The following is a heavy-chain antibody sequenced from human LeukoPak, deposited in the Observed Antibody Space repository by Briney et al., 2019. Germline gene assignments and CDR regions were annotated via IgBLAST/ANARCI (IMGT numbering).Heavy chain of an antibody. Sequence: PGGSLRLSCAASGFTFSSYSMNWVRQAPGKGLEWVSSISSSSSYIYYADSVKGRFTISRDNAKNSLYLQMNSLRAEDTAVYYCARGRVVTPSGRVRRTTERPAFPTNKYDYWGQGTLVTVSS. CDR2: ISSSSSYI. V-gene: IGHV3-21*01. CDR3: ARGRVVTPSGRVRRTTERPAFPTNKYDY. D-gene: IGHD4-23*01. J-gene: IGHJ4*02. CDR1: GFTFSSYS.